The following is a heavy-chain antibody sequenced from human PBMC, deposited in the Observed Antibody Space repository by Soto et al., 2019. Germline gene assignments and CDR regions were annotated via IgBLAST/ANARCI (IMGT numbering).Heavy chain of an antibody. Sequence: PGGSLRLSCAASGFTFSSYAMHWVRQAPGKGLGWVAVISYDGSNKYYADSVKGRFTISRDNSKNTLYLQMNSLRAEDTAVYYCARDSPSAWPWYSGYDGYYYYGMDVWGQGTTVTVSS. CDR1: GFTFSSYA. CDR3: ARDSPSAWPWYSGYDGYYYYGMDV. J-gene: IGHJ6*02. V-gene: IGHV3-30-3*01. CDR2: ISYDGSNK. D-gene: IGHD5-12*01.